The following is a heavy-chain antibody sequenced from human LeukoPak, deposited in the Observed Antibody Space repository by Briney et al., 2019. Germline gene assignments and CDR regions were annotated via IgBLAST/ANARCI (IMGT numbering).Heavy chain of an antibody. CDR2: ISAYNGNT. D-gene: IGHD3-22*01. Sequence: ASVKVSCKASGYTFTSYGISWVRQPPGQGLEWMGWISAYNGNTNYAQKLQGRVTMTTDTSTSTAYMELRSLRSDDTAVYYCAREELYYYDSSGYHIFDYWGQGTLVTVSS. CDR3: AREELYYYDSSGYHIFDY. CDR1: GYTFTSYG. V-gene: IGHV1-18*01. J-gene: IGHJ4*02.